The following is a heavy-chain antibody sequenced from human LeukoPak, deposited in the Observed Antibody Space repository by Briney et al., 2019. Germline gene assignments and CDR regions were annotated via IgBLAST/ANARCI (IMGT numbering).Heavy chain of an antibody. CDR2: INPNSGGT. Sequence: ASVKVSCKASGYTFTGYYMHWVRQAPGQGLEWMGWINPNSGGTNYAQKFQGRVTMTRDTSISTAYTELSRLRSDDTAVYYCARGRRYGSGSYYNLRYWGQGTLVTVSS. CDR1: GYTFTGYY. D-gene: IGHD3-10*01. J-gene: IGHJ4*02. CDR3: ARGRRYGSGSYYNLRY. V-gene: IGHV1-2*02.